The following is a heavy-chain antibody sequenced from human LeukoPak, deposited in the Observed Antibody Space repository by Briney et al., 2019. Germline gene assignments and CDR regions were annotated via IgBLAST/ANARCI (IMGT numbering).Heavy chain of an antibody. Sequence: GGSLRLSCAASGFTLSSYEMNWVRQAPGKGLEWVSYSSSSGSTIYYADSVKGRFTISRDNAKNSLCLQMNSLRAEDTGVYYCARESYYYDSSGYDMGDYWGQGTLVTVSS. D-gene: IGHD3-22*01. V-gene: IGHV3-48*03. CDR2: SSSSGSTI. CDR1: GFTLSSYE. CDR3: ARESYYYDSSGYDMGDY. J-gene: IGHJ4*02.